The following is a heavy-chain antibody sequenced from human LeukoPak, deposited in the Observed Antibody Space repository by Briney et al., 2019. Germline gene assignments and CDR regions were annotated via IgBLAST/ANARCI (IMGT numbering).Heavy chain of an antibody. J-gene: IGHJ4*02. D-gene: IGHD6-19*01. V-gene: IGHV3-30*02. CDR3: AKDQGVYSSGWTFDY. CDR1: GFTFSSYG. Sequence: GGSLRLSCAASGFTFSSYGMHWVRQAPGKGLEWVAFIRYDGSNKYYADSAKGRFTISRDNSKNTLYLQMNSLRAEDTAVYYCAKDQGVYSSGWTFDYWGQGTLVTVSS. CDR2: IRYDGSNK.